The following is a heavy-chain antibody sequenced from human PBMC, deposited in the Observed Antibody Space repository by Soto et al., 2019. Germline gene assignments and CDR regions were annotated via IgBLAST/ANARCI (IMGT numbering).Heavy chain of an antibody. CDR3: ARVTIVTDYYYYYGMDV. CDR1: GFTFSSYA. CDR2: ISYDGSNK. D-gene: IGHD2-21*02. Sequence: GGSLRLSCAASGFTFSSYAMHWVRQAPGKGLEWVAVISYDGSNKYYADSVKGRFTISRDNSKNTLYLQMNSLRAEDTAVYYCARVTIVTDYYYYYGMDVWGQGTTVTVSS. J-gene: IGHJ6*02. V-gene: IGHV3-30-3*01.